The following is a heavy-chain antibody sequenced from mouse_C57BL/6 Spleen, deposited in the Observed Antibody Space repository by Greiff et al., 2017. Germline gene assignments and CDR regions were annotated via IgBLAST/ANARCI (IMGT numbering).Heavy chain of an antibody. D-gene: IGHD1-1*01. Sequence: VKLVESGPGLVAPSQSLSITCTVSGFSLTSYAISWVRQPPGKGLEWLGVIWTGGGTNYNSALKSRLSISKDNSKSQVFLKMNSLQTDDTARYYCARAPGSSPYYFDYWGQGTTLTVSS. CDR2: IWTGGGT. V-gene: IGHV2-9-1*01. J-gene: IGHJ2*01. CDR3: ARAPGSSPYYFDY. CDR1: GFSLTSYA.